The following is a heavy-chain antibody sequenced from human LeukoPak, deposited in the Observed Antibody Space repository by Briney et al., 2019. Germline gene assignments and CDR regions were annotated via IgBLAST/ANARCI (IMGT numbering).Heavy chain of an antibody. D-gene: IGHD3-9*01. Sequence: GGSLRLSCAASGFTFSDYSINWVRQAPGKGLEWVSSISSSSSYIYYADSVKGRFTISRDNAKNSLYLQMNSLRAGDTAVYYCARDRGDYDILTGYYPSWFDPWGRGTLVTVSS. J-gene: IGHJ5*02. CDR3: ARDRGDYDILTGYYPSWFDP. V-gene: IGHV3-21*01. CDR1: GFTFSDYS. CDR2: ISSSSSYI.